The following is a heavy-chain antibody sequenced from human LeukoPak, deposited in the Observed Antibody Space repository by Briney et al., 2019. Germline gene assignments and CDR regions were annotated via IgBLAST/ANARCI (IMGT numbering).Heavy chain of an antibody. CDR1: GYTFTSYY. Sequence: ASVKVSCKASGYTFTSYYMHCVRQAPGQGLEWMGIINPSGGSTSYAQKFQGRVTMTRDMSTSTVYMELSSLRSEDTAVYYCARGPGVVQYYYYYYMDVWGKGTTVTVSS. D-gene: IGHD3-3*01. CDR3: ARGPGVVQYYYYYYMDV. CDR2: INPSGGST. V-gene: IGHV1-46*01. J-gene: IGHJ6*03.